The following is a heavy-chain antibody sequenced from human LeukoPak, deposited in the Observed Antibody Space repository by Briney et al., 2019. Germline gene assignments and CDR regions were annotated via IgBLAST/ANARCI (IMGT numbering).Heavy chain of an antibody. D-gene: IGHD5-24*01. CDR3: ARDGLRGNNWFDP. V-gene: IGHV3-53*01. CDR2: IFSNDNT. Sequence: GGSLRLSCAASGFTVTNNYMCWVRQAPGKGLEWVSVIFSNDNTYHADSVKGRFAISRDTSKNTLYLQMNSLRAEDTAVYYCARDGLRGNNWFDPWGQGTLVTVSS. J-gene: IGHJ5*02. CDR1: GFTVTNNY.